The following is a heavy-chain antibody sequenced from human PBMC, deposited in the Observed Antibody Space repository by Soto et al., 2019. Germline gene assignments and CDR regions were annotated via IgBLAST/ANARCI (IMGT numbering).Heavy chain of an antibody. CDR2: IRSKAYGGTT. CDR1: GFTFGDYA. CDR3: TRDSLSYYYDSSGQGPFDI. D-gene: IGHD3-22*01. J-gene: IGHJ3*02. Sequence: GGSLRLSCTASGFTFGDYAMSWVRQAPGKGLEWVGFIRSKAYGGTTEYAASVKGRFTISRDDSKSIAYLQTNSLKTEDTAVYYCTRDSLSYYYDSSGQGPFDIWGQGTMVTVSS. V-gene: IGHV3-49*04.